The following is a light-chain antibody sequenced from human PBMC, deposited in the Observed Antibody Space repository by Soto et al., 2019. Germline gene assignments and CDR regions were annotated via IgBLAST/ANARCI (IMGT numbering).Light chain of an antibody. Sequence: DIQMTQSPSSLSASVGDRVTITCQASQDISNYLNWYQQKPGKAPKLLIYDASNLETGVPSRFSGSGSGTDFTFTISSLQPEVIATYYCQQYDNLPRRFTFGPGTKVDIK. CDR2: DAS. J-gene: IGKJ3*01. V-gene: IGKV1-33*01. CDR3: QQYDNLPRRFT. CDR1: QDISNY.